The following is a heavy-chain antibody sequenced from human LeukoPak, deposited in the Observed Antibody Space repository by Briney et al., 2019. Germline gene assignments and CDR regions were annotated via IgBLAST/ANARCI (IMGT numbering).Heavy chain of an antibody. CDR1: GFTFRTSW. J-gene: IGHJ4*02. CDR3: VRDVGYSAYE. V-gene: IGHV3-74*01. CDR2: IKNDGITT. D-gene: IGHD5-12*01. Sequence: PGGSLRLSCAASGFTFRTSWMHWVRQAPGKGLVWVSLIKNDGITTTYADSVKGRFTISRDNAMNTVFLQMNSLRAEDTAVYYCVRDVGYSAYEWGQGTLVTVSS.